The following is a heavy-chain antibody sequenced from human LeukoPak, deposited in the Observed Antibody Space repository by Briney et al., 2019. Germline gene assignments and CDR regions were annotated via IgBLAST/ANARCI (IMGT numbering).Heavy chain of an antibody. V-gene: IGHV3-11*01. CDR3: ARLRYFDWLFYDAFDI. CDR2: ISSSGSTI. D-gene: IGHD3-9*01. CDR1: GFTFSDYY. J-gene: IGHJ3*02. Sequence: GGSLRLSCAASGFTFSDYYMSWIRQAPGKGLEWVSYISSSGSTIYYADSVEGRFTISRDNAKNSLYLQMNSLRAEDTAVYYCARLRYFDWLFYDAFDIWGQGTMVTVSS.